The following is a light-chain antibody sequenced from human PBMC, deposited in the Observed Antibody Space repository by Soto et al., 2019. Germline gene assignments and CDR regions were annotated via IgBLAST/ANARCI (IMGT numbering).Light chain of an antibody. V-gene: IGKV3-15*01. J-gene: IGKJ1*01. CDR2: GAS. CDR1: QSVSSN. CDR3: QQYGSFPRT. Sequence: ELVMTQSPATLSVSPGERATLSCRASQSVSSNLAWYQQKPGQAPRLLIYGASTRATGIPARFSGSVYGTEFTLTISSLQAEDVAVYYCQQYGSFPRTFGQGTKVDMK.